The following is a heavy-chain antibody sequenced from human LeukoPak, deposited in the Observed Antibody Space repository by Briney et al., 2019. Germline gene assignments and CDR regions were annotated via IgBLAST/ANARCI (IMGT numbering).Heavy chain of an antibody. V-gene: IGHV1-8*03. CDR2: MNPNSGNT. CDR1: RYTFTSCD. D-gene: IGHD6-13*01. J-gene: IGHJ4*02. CDR3: ARGCYSSTRY. Sequence: GASVKVCCKASRYTFTSCDINWVRQATGQGLEWMGWMNPNSGNTGYAQKFQGGVTITRNTSISTAYMELSSLRSDDTAVYYCARGCYSSTRYWGQGTLVTVSS.